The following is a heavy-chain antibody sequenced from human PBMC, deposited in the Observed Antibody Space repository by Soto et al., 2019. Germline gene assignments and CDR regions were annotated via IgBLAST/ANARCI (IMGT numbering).Heavy chain of an antibody. CDR3: AKDAITMVRGVISYSGMDV. V-gene: IGHV3-9*01. J-gene: IGHJ6*02. CDR1: GFTFDDYA. Sequence: EVQLVESGGGLVQPGRSLRLSCAASGFTFDDYAMHWVRQAPGKGLEWVSGISWNSGSIGYADSVKGRFTISRDHAKNSLYLQMNSLTAEDTALYYCAKDAITMVRGVISYSGMDVWGQGTTVTVSS. CDR2: ISWNSGSI. D-gene: IGHD3-10*01.